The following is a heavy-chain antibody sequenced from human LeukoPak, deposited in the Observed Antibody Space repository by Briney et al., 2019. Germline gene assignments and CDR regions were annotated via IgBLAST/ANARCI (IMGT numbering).Heavy chain of an antibody. CDR2: VFDSGGT. CDR1: GGSISNYW. J-gene: IGHJ4*02. Sequence: PSETLSLTCTVSGGSISNYWWSWIRQPPGKGLEWVGYVFDSGGTNYNPSLKSRVTISVDTSKKQFSLKLSSVSAADAAVYYCARGYSSSWNYFDYWGQGTLVTVSS. D-gene: IGHD6-13*01. CDR3: ARGYSSSWNYFDY. V-gene: IGHV4-59*01.